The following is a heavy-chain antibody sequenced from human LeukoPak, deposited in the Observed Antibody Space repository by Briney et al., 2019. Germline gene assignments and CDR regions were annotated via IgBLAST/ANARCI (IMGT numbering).Heavy chain of an antibody. CDR3: TTDLDYGDPYNGFDP. D-gene: IGHD4-17*01. J-gene: IGHJ5*02. Sequence: GGSLRLSCAASGFTFSIAWMSWVRHATGKGLEWVGRIKSKTDGGTTDYAAPVKGRFTISRDDSKNTLYLQMNSLKTEDTAVYYCTTDLDYGDPYNGFDPWGQGTLVTVSS. V-gene: IGHV3-15*01. CDR2: IKSKTDGGTT. CDR1: GFTFSIAW.